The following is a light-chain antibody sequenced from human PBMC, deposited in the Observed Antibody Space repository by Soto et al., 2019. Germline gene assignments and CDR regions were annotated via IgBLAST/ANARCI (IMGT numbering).Light chain of an antibody. J-gene: IGKJ1*01. CDR2: SAS. V-gene: IGKV3-20*01. CDR3: QQYGSSGT. Sequence: IVLTQSPGTLSLSPGERVTLSCMASQIVSNNYLAWYQQKPGQAHIPLIYSASNRATGIPDRFSGSGSMTDITLTISRLAPEDIAVSYCQQYGSSGTFGQWTKVEIQ. CDR1: QIVSNNY.